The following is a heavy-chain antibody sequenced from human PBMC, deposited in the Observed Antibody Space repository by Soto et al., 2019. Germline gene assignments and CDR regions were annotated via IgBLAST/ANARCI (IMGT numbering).Heavy chain of an antibody. V-gene: IGHV4-59*01. CDR3: ARVLRRGWYGDTFDI. D-gene: IGHD6-19*01. J-gene: IGHJ3*02. Sequence: QVQLQESGPGLVKPSESLSLTCTVSGGSISSYYWSWIRQPPGKGLEWIGYIYYSGSTNYNPSLKSRVTISVDTSKNQFSLKLSSVTAADTAVYYCARVLRRGWYGDTFDIWGQGTMVTVSS. CDR1: GGSISSYY. CDR2: IYYSGST.